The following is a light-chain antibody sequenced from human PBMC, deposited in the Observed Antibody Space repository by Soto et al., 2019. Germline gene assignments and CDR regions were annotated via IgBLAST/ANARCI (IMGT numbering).Light chain of an antibody. CDR1: SSDVGGYNY. Sequence: QSVLTQPASVSGSPGQSITISCTGTSSDVGGYNYVSWYQQHPGKAPKLMIFDVSDRPSGVSNRFSGSKSGNPASLTISGLQAEDEAEYYCSSYTSNSTPVFGGGTKVTVL. CDR2: DVS. CDR3: SSYTSNSTPV. V-gene: IGLV2-14*03. J-gene: IGLJ2*01.